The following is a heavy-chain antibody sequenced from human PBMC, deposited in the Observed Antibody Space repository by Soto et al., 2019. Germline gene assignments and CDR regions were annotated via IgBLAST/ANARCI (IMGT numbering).Heavy chain of an antibody. CDR1: GFTFSSYG. Sequence: QVQLVESGGGVVQPGRSLRLSCAASGFTFSSYGMHWVRQAPGKGLEWVAVIWYDGSNKYYADSVKGRFTISRDNSKNTLYLQMNSLRAEDTAVYYCARDGVCSSTSCSHYYYYGMDVWGQGTTVTVSS. CDR3: ARDGVCSSTSCSHYYYYGMDV. V-gene: IGHV3-33*01. D-gene: IGHD2-2*01. J-gene: IGHJ6*02. CDR2: IWYDGSNK.